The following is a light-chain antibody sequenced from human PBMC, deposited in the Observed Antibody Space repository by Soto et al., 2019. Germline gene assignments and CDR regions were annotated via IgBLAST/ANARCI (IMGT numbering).Light chain of an antibody. Sequence: DIQMTQSPSSLSASVGDRVTITCWASQSISGYLNWYQKKSGQAPRLLMYAASSLQSGVPSRFSGSGSGTDFTLTISSLQPDDSATYYCQQSDSMPWTFGQGTKVEIK. J-gene: IGKJ1*01. V-gene: IGKV1-39*01. CDR1: QSISGY. CDR3: QQSDSMPWT. CDR2: AAS.